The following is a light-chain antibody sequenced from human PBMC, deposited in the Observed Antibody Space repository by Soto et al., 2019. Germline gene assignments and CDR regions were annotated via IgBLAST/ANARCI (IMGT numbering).Light chain of an antibody. CDR1: QSISNY. CDR3: QQRSKWPIT. CDR2: DTS. V-gene: IGKV3-11*01. J-gene: IGKJ4*01. Sequence: EVVLTQSPATLSLSPGERATVSCRASQSISNYLAWYQQKPGQAPRLLIYDTSNRATGIPARFSGSGSGTDFTLTISSLEPGDFAVYYCQQRSKWPITFGGGTKVEIK.